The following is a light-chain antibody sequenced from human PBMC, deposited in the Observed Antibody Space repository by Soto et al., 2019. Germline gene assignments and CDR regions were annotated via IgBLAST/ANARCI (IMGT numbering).Light chain of an antibody. Sequence: DIQMTQSPSTLSASVGDRVTITCRASQSISKWLAWYQQKPGKVPNLLISKASSLQSGVPPRFSASGSGTEFTLTISSLQPDEFATYYCQQYNSNSVWTFGQGTKVEMK. V-gene: IGKV1-5*03. CDR3: QQYNSNSVWT. CDR1: QSISKW. CDR2: KAS. J-gene: IGKJ1*01.